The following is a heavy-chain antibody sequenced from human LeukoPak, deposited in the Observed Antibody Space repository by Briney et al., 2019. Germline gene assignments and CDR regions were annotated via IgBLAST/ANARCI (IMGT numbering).Heavy chain of an antibody. V-gene: IGHV4-59*01. J-gene: IGHJ4*02. CDR1: GGSISSYY. CDR3: ASMDSSGWPFDY. Sequence: PSETLSLTCTVSGGSISSYYWSWIRQPPGKGLEWIGYIYYRGSTNYNPSLKSRVTISVDTSKNQFSLKLSSVTAADTAVYYCASMDSSGWPFDYWGQGTLVTVSS. CDR2: IYYRGST. D-gene: IGHD6-19*01.